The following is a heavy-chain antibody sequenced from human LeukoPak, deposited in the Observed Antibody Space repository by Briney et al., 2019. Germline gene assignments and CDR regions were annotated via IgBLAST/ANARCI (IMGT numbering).Heavy chain of an antibody. CDR2: IYISGST. D-gene: IGHD6-19*01. J-gene: IGHJ3*02. CDR3: ARAYSSGWYGIYAFDI. CDR1: GDSINSGTYY. Sequence: SETLSLTCTVSGDSINSGTYYWSWIRQPAGKGLEWIGRIYISGSTNYNPSLKSRVTMSVDTSKNQFSLKLSSVTAADTAVYYCARAYSSGWYGIYAFDIWGQGTMVTVSS. V-gene: IGHV4-61*02.